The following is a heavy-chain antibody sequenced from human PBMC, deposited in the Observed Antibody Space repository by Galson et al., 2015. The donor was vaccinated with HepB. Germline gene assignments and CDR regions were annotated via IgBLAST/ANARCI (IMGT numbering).Heavy chain of an antibody. CDR3: ARGWERYSSGWYSDDYYFDY. Sequence: SLRLSCAASGFTFSSYSMNWVRQAPGKGLEWVSSISSSSSYIYYADSVKGRFTISRDNPKNTLYLQMNSLRAEDTAVYYCARGWERYSSGWYSDDYYFDYWGQGTLVTVSS. V-gene: IGHV3-21*01. CDR1: GFTFSSYS. J-gene: IGHJ4*02. D-gene: IGHD6-19*01. CDR2: ISSSSSYI.